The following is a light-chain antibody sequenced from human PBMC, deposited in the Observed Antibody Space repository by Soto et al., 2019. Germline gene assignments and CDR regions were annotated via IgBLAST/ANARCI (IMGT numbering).Light chain of an antibody. Sequence: DIQMTQSPSSLSASVGDRVTITCRASQSISSYLNWYQQKPEKAPKLLIYAASSLQSGVPSRLSGSGSGTDFTLTISSLQPEDFATYYCQQSYSTQYTFGQGTKLEIK. V-gene: IGKV1-39*01. CDR1: QSISSY. J-gene: IGKJ2*01. CDR2: AAS. CDR3: QQSYSTQYT.